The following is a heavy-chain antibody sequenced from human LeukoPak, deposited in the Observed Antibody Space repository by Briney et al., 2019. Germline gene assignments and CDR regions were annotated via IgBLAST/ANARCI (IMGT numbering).Heavy chain of an antibody. CDR2: ISSSSSYI. V-gene: IGHV3-21*01. J-gene: IGHJ4*02. D-gene: IGHD6-19*01. CDR3: ARVSGWYSFDY. CDR1: GFTFSSYS. Sequence: GGSLRLSCAAPGFTFSSYSMNWVRQAPGKGLEWVSSISSSSSYIYYADSVKGRFTISRDNAKNSLYLQMNSLRAEDTAVYYCARVSGWYSFDYWGQGTLVTVSS.